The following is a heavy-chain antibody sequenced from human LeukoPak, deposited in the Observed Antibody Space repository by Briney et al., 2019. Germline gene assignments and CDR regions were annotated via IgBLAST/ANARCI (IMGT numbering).Heavy chain of an antibody. CDR3: ARDLGYCSGGSCYRYFDY. D-gene: IGHD2-15*01. J-gene: IGHJ4*02. V-gene: IGHV1-46*01. Sequence: ASVKVSCKAFGYTFTSNYMHWVRQAPGQGPEWMGVISPSGGSTTYAQKFQGRVTLTRDMSTSTDYLELSSLRSEDTAVYYCARDLGYCSGGSCYRYFDYWGQGTLVTVSS. CDR1: GYTFTSNY. CDR2: ISPSGGST.